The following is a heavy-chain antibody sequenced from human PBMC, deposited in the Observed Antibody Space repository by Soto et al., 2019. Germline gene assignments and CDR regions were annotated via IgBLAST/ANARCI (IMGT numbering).Heavy chain of an antibody. J-gene: IGHJ6*02. Sequence: QVQLVQSGVGLKKPGPWLKFSGKASGAPFSSYAIGWVRQAPGQGLDGMGGIIPIFGTANYAQKFQGRVTITADESTSTAYMELSSLRSEDTAVYYCARGARGYSYGPPYGMDVWGQGTTVTVSS. CDR3: ARGARGYSYGPPYGMDV. CDR2: IIPIFGTA. CDR1: GAPFSSYA. D-gene: IGHD5-18*01. V-gene: IGHV1-69*12.